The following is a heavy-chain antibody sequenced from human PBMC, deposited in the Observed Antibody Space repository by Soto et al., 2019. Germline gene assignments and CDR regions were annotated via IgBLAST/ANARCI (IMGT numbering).Heavy chain of an antibody. CDR3: ARESEYCGGDCYSGLLDY. D-gene: IGHD2-21*02. CDR1: GGTFSRYA. Sequence: SVKVSCKASGGTFSRYAISWVRQAPGQGLEWMGGIIPIFGTANYAQKFQGRVTITADESTSTAYMELSSLRSEDTAVYYCARESEYCGGDCYSGLLDYWGQGTLVTVSS. J-gene: IGHJ4*02. CDR2: IIPIFGTA. V-gene: IGHV1-69*13.